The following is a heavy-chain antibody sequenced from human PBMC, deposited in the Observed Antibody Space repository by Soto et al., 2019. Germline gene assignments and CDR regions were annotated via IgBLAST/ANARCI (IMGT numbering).Heavy chain of an antibody. Sequence: ASVKVSCKASGYTFTGYYIHWVRQAPGQGLEWMGWINPNSGGTNYAQKFQGWVTMTRDTSISTAYMELSRLRSDDTAVYYCARGGQAAAGPYYYGMDVWGEGTTVTVYS. CDR2: INPNSGGT. V-gene: IGHV1-2*04. CDR1: GYTFTGYY. CDR3: ARGGQAAAGPYYYGMDV. D-gene: IGHD6-13*01. J-gene: IGHJ6*04.